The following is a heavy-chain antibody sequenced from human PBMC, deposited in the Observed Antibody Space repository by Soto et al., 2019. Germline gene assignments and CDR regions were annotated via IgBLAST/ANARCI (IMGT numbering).Heavy chain of an antibody. CDR2: IYHSGST. CDR1: SGSISSSNW. CDR3: ARLYCNGGSCYSGFDP. Sequence: QVQLQESGPGLVKPSGTLSLTCAVSSGSISSSNWWSWVRQPPGKGLEWIGEIYHSGSTKYNPSLKSRVTISVDKSKNQFALKLSSVTAADTALYYCARLYCNGGSCYSGFDPWGQGTLVTVSS. D-gene: IGHD2-15*01. J-gene: IGHJ5*02. V-gene: IGHV4-4*02.